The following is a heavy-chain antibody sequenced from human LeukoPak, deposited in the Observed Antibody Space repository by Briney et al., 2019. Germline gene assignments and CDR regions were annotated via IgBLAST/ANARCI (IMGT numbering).Heavy chain of an antibody. CDR1: GFTFSSYG. J-gene: IGHJ4*02. V-gene: IGHV3-30*03. CDR3: ARDYCRTTSCLES. D-gene: IGHD2-2*01. CDR2: ISYDGSNK. Sequence: GRSLRLSCAASGFTFSSYGMHWVRQAPGKGLEWVAVISYDGSNKYYADSVKGRFTISRDNSKNTLYLQMNSLRAEDTAVYYCARDYCRTTSCLESWGQGTLVTVSS.